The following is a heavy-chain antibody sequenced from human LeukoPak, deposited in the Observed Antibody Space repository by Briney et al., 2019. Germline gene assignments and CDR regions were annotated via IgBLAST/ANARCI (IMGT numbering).Heavy chain of an antibody. CDR3: SRPEETY. CDR1: GFSFTNAW. Sequence: GGSLRLSCVASGFSFTNAWMSWVRQAPGKGLEWVGRIRDKADGGAVDYAAPVKGRFSISRDDSKNTLYLQMNSLRTEDTAVYYCSRPEETYWGQGTLVTVSS. J-gene: IGHJ4*02. V-gene: IGHV3-15*01. CDR2: IRDKADGGAV.